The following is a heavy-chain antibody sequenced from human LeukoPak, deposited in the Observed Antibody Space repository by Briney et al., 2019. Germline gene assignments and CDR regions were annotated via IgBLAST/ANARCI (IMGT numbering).Heavy chain of an antibody. D-gene: IGHD2/OR15-2a*01. CDR1: GYXFTGYY. J-gene: IGHJ3*01. V-gene: IGHV1-2*02. CDR3: ARTFYDTLDSDAFDF. CDR2: INPDSGGT. Sequence: ASVKVSCKASGYXFTGYYIHWVRQAPGQGLEWMGWINPDSGGTNKAQKFQGRVTMTRDTSISTAYMELSRLRSDDTAVYYCARTFYDTLDSDAFDFWGQGTMVIVSS.